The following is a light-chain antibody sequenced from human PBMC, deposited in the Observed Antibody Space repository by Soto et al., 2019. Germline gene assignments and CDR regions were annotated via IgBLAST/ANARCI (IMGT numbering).Light chain of an antibody. CDR2: KAS. CDR1: ESISIW. J-gene: IGKJ1*01. CDR3: QEYFHWPPGM. Sequence: DIQMTQSPSTLSASVGDTVTITCRASESISIWLAWYQQKPGKAPNLLINKASSLQSEVPSRFSGSGSGTEFTLTISSLQSEDFAVYFCQEYFHWPPGMFGPGTKVDIK. V-gene: IGKV1-5*03.